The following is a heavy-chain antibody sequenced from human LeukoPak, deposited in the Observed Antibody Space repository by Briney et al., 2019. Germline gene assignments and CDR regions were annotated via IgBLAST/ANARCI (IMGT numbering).Heavy chain of an antibody. CDR3: ARDRGSLGPFEP. CDR2: ISSSSSYI. V-gene: IGHV3-21*01. J-gene: IGHJ5*02. D-gene: IGHD3-10*01. Sequence: SGGSLRLSCAASGFTFSSYSMNWVRQAPGKGLEWVSSISSSSSYIYYADSVKGRFTISRDNAKNSLYLQMNSLRAEDTAVYYCARDRGSLGPFEPWGQGTLVTVSP. CDR1: GFTFSSYS.